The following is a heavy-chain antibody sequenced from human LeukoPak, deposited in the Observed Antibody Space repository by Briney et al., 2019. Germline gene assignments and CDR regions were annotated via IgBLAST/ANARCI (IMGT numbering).Heavy chain of an antibody. V-gene: IGHV3-30-3*01. CDR3: ARVGYSSSWYALYYFGY. Sequence: GSLRLSCAASGFTFSSYAMHWVRQAPGKGLEWVAVISHDGSSKYYADSVKGRFSISRDNSKNTLYLQVNSLRAEDTAVYYCARVGYSSSWYALYYFGYWGQGTLVTVSS. D-gene: IGHD6-13*01. CDR2: ISHDGSSK. J-gene: IGHJ4*02. CDR1: GFTFSSYA.